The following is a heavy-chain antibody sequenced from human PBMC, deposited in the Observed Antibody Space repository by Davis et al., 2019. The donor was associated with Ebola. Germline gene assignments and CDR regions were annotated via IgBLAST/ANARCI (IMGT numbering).Heavy chain of an antibody. J-gene: IGHJ4*02. CDR3: ARGGEMAVQPNFDY. D-gene: IGHD5-24*01. V-gene: IGHV3-20*04. Sequence: GESLKISCAASGFTFDDYGMSWVRQAPGKGLEWVSGINWNGGSTGYADSVKGRFTISRDNAKNSLYLQMNSLRAEDTALYYCARGGEMAVQPNFDYWGQGTLVTVSS. CDR2: INWNGGST. CDR1: GFTFDDYG.